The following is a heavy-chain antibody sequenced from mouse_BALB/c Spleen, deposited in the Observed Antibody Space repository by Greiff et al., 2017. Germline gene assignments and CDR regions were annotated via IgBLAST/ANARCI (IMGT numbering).Heavy chain of an antibody. Sequence: VKLVESGAELAKPGASVKMCCKASGYTFTSYWMHWVKQRPGQGLEWIGYINPSTGYTEYNQKFKDKATLTADKSSSTAYMQLSSLTSEDSAVYYCASKGIDGYYFDYWGQGTSVTVSS. CDR3: ASKGIDGYYFDY. CDR1: GYTFTSYW. D-gene: IGHD2-3*01. CDR2: INPSTGYT. V-gene: IGHV1-7*01. J-gene: IGHJ4*01.